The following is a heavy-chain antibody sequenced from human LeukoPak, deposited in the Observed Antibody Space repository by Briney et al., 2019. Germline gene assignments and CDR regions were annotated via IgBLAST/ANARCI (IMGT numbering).Heavy chain of an antibody. Sequence: SVKVSCKASGGTFSSYAISWVRQAPGQGPEWMGRIIPILGIANYAQKFQGRVTITADKSTSTAYMELSSLRSEDTAVYYCARSYDSSGYYPSEGAFDIWGQGTMVTVSS. CDR3: ARSYDSSGYYPSEGAFDI. CDR1: GGTFSSYA. D-gene: IGHD3-22*01. J-gene: IGHJ3*02. CDR2: IIPILGIA. V-gene: IGHV1-69*04.